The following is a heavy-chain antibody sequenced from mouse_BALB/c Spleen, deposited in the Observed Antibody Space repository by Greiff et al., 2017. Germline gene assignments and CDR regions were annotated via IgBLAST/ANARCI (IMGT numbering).Heavy chain of an antibody. J-gene: IGHJ4*01. CDR1: GFTFSSYG. Sequence: EVQGVESGGDLVKPGGSLKLSCAASGFTFSSYGMSWVRQTPDKRLEWVATISSGGSYTYYPDSVKGRFTISRDNAKNTLYLQMSSLKSEDTAMYYCARSEGLGRYAMDYWGQGTSVTVSS. CDR3: ARSEGLGRYAMDY. D-gene: IGHD4-1*01. CDR2: ISSGGSYT. V-gene: IGHV5-6*01.